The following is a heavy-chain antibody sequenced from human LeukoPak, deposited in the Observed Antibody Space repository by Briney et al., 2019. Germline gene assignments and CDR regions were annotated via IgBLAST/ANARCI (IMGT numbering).Heavy chain of an antibody. CDR3: ARKVAAASGGRGPFDP. V-gene: IGHV4-61*02. CDR1: GGSISSGSYY. Sequence: PSQTLSLTCTVSGGSISSGSYYWSWIRQPAGKGLEWIGRIYTSGSTNYNPSLKSRVTISVDTSKNQFSLKLSSVTAADTAVYYCARKVAAASGGRGPFDPWGQGTLVTVSS. J-gene: IGHJ5*02. CDR2: IYTSGST. D-gene: IGHD6-13*01.